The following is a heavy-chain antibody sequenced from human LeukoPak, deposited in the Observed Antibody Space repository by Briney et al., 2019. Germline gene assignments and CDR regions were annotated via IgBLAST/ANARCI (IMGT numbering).Heavy chain of an antibody. Sequence: SETLSLTCTVSGGSISSTSYYWGWLRQPPGKGLEWIGSIYYRGSTYYNPSLMSRVTISLDTSKNQFSLTLRSVTAADTAVYYCARHVDGYNPFDYWGQGILVTVSS. D-gene: IGHD5-24*01. V-gene: IGHV4-39*01. J-gene: IGHJ4*02. CDR1: GGSISSTSYY. CDR2: IYYRGST. CDR3: ARHVDGYNPFDY.